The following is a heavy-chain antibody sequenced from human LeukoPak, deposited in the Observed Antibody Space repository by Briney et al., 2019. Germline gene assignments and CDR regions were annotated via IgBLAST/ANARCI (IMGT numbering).Heavy chain of an antibody. V-gene: IGHV3-30*04. Sequence: GGSLRLSCAASGFTFSNYAMNWVSQAPGKGLEWVAVISYDGRNKYYADSVKGRFTISRDNSKNTLYLQMNSLRPEDTAVYYCARTSQTFDYWGHGTLVTVSS. J-gene: IGHJ4*01. CDR2: ISYDGRNK. CDR3: ARTSQTFDY. CDR1: GFTFSNYA.